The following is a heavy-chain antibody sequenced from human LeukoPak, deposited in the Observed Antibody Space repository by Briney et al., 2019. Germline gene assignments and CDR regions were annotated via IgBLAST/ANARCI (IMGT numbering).Heavy chain of an antibody. D-gene: IGHD3-22*01. CDR1: GYTFTSYG. V-gene: IGHV1-18*01. Sequence: ASVTVSCKASGYTFTSYGISWVRQAPGQGLEWMGWISAYNGNTNYAQKLQGRVTMTTDTSTSTAYMELRSLRSDDTAVYYCARTGITMIVLDAFDIWGQGTMVTVSS. CDR3: ARTGITMIVLDAFDI. J-gene: IGHJ3*02. CDR2: ISAYNGNT.